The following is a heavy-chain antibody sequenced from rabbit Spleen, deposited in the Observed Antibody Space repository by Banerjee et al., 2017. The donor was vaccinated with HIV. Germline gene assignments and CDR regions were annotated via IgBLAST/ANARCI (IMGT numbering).Heavy chain of an antibody. V-gene: IGHV1S45*01. D-gene: IGHD1-1*01. Sequence: QVQLVESGGGLVQPEGSLTLTCKASGVSFSDKDVMCWVRQDPGKGLERITCINIATGKSFYASLVSGRFIMSRTSATTVTLQVTSPTAADTATYFCARDLTDVIGWNFAWWGTGTLVTVS. CDR1: GVSFSDKDV. CDR3: ARDLTDVIGWNFAW. J-gene: IGHJ4*01. CDR2: INIATGKS.